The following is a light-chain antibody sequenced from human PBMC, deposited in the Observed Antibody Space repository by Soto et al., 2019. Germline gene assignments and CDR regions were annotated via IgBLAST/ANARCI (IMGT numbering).Light chain of an antibody. J-gene: IGKJ1*01. V-gene: IGKV3-15*01. CDR1: QSISSN. Sequence: EIVMTQSPATLSVSPGERATLSCRASQSISSNLAWYQQKPGQAPRLIIYGASTRATGIPARFSGRGSGTEFTLTISSLQSEDFALYYCQQYNNWPPWTFGQGTKVEIK. CDR3: QQYNNWPPWT. CDR2: GAS.